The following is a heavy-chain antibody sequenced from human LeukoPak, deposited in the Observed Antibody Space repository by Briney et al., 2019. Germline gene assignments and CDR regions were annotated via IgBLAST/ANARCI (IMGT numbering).Heavy chain of an antibody. V-gene: IGHV3-20*01. CDR2: INWNGGST. CDR3: ARGGYYGSGIRGMDV. D-gene: IGHD3-10*01. CDR1: GFTFDDYG. J-gene: IGHJ6*02. Sequence: PGGSLRLSCAASGFTFDDYGMSWVRQAPGEGLEWVSGINWNGGSTGYADSAKGRFTISRDNAKNSLYLQMNSLRAEDTALYHCARGGYYGSGIRGMDVWGQGTTVTVSS.